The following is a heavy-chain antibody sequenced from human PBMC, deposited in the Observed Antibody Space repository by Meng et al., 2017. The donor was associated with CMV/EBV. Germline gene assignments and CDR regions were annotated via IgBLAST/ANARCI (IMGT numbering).Heavy chain of an antibody. CDR1: GFRFSAYG. CDR3: ARGASGTYLFDS. Sequence: GESLKISCAASGFRFSAYGMHWVRQAPGKGLEWVTFIRYDGSNTYYADSVKGRFTISRDNSRNRLFLQMNSLRPEDTAVYYCARGASGTYLFDSWGQGTLVTVSS. V-gene: IGHV3-30*02. J-gene: IGHJ4*02. CDR2: IRYDGSNT. D-gene: IGHD1-26*01.